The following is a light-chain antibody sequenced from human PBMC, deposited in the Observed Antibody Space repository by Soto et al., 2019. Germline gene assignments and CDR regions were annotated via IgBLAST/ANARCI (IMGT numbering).Light chain of an antibody. Sequence: SYELTQPPSVSVAPGKTARITCGGTNIGSKSVHWYQQKPGQAPRLVISYDNDRASGIPERFSGADSGNTATLTISRVEVGDDAEYYCQVWDSSSDHLVFGGGTKLTVL. CDR3: QVWDSSSDHLV. CDR2: YDN. V-gene: IGLV3-21*04. CDR1: NIGSKS. J-gene: IGLJ3*02.